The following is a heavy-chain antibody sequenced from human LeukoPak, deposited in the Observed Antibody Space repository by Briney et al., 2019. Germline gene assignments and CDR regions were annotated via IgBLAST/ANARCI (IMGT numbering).Heavy chain of an antibody. V-gene: IGHV1-2*02. CDR3: ARGLLRELLGLDY. CDR2: MNPDSGGT. Sequence: ASVTVSCKTSGYIFTGHYMHWVRQAPGQGPEWMGWMNPDSGGTNYAQNFQGRVTMIRDTSTTTAYMELSGLTSEDTAVYYCARGLLRELLGLDYWGQGTLVTVSS. CDR1: GYIFTGHY. D-gene: IGHD3-10*01. J-gene: IGHJ4*02.